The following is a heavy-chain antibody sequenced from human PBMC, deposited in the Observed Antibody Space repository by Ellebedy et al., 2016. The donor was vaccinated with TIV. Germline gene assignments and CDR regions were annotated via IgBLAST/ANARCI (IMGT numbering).Heavy chain of an antibody. J-gene: IGHJ4*02. D-gene: IGHD5-18*01. CDR1: GLTLSSQA. V-gene: IGHV3-23*01. CDR3: SRAGYTYPGVYFED. CDR2: MSGSDGNT. Sequence: GGSLRLSCAASGLTLSSQAMGWVRQAPGKGLDWVSGMSGSDGNTYYADSVKGRFTISRDNARDSLFLQMNSLRAEDTAVYYCSRAGYTYPGVYFEDWGQGTLVTVSS.